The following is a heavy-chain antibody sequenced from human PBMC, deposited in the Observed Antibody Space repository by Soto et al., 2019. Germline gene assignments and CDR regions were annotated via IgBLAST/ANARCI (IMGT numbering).Heavy chain of an antibody. CDR3: AREGYCSSTSCYVGYFDY. V-gene: IGHV4-31*03. D-gene: IGHD2-2*01. CDR2: IYYSGST. J-gene: IGHJ4*02. Sequence: SETLSLTCTVSGGSISSGGYYWSWIRQHPGKDLEWIGYIYYSGSTYYNPSLKSRVTISVDTSKNQFSLKLSSVTAADTAVYYCAREGYCSSTSCYVGYFDYWGQGTLVTVSS. CDR1: GGSISSGGYY.